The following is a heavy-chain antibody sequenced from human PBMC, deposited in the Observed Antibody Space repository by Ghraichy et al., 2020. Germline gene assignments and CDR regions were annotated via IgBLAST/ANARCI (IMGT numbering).Heavy chain of an antibody. V-gene: IGHV3-23*01. Sequence: GGSLRLSCAASGFSFSNYAMSWVRQAPGKGLEWVSTVSGSGGNTHFADSVKGRFTISRDNSKNTLYLQMNSLRAEDTAIYYCAKDLAAEGTLGFDYWGQGALVTVSS. CDR1: GFSFSNYA. D-gene: IGHD6-13*01. CDR2: VSGSGGNT. CDR3: AKDLAAEGTLGFDY. J-gene: IGHJ4*02.